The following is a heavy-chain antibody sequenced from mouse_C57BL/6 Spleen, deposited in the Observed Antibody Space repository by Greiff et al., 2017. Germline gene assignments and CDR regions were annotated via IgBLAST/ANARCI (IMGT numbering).Heavy chain of an antibody. CDR1: GFTFTDYE. CDR3: TGGWNWGFAY. CDR2: IDRETGGT. D-gene: IGHD4-1*01. J-gene: IGHJ3*01. Sequence: VKVVESGAELVRPGASVTLSCTASGFTFTDYEMHWVKQTPVHGLEWIGAIDRETGGTAYNQKFKGKAILTADKSTSTAYMEIRSLTSEDSAVYYCTGGWNWGFAYWGQGTLVTVSA. V-gene: IGHV1-15*01.